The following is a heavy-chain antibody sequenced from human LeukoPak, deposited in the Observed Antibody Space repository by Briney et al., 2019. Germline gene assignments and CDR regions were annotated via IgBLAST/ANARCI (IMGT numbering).Heavy chain of an antibody. V-gene: IGHV4-61*02. CDR2: IYTSGST. CDR3: ARDRRSWFDP. Sequence: SEALSLTCAVSGYSISSGYYWSWIRQPAGKGLEWIGRIYTSGSTNYNPSLKSRVTISVDTSKNQFSLKLSSVTAADTAVYYCARDRRSWFDPWGQGTLVTVSS. J-gene: IGHJ5*02. CDR1: GYSISSGYY.